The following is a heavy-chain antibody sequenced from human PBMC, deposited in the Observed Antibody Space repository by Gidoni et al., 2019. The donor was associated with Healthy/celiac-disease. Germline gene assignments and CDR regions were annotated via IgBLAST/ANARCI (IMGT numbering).Heavy chain of an antibody. CDR1: GLTFSSYG. J-gene: IGHJ4*02. V-gene: IGHV3-33*01. D-gene: IGHD3-16*02. CDR3: ARGGIGGVIAIFDY. CDR2: IWYDGSNK. Sequence: QVQLVESGGGVVQPGRSLRLSCAASGLTFSSYGMHWVRQAPGKGLEWVAVIWYDGSNKYYADSVKGRFTISRDNSKNTLYLQMNSLRAEDTAVYYCARGGIGGVIAIFDYWGQGTLVTVSS.